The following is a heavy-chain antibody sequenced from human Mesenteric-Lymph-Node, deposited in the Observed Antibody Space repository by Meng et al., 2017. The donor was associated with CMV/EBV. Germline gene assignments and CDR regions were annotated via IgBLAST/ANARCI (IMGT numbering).Heavy chain of an antibody. CDR2: ISSSSTI. CDR1: GFTFSDYY. J-gene: IGHJ6*02. Sequence: GGSLRLSCAASGFTFSDYYMNWVRQAPGKGLEWVSSISSSSTIYYADSVKGRFTISRDNAKNSLYLQMNSLRAEDTAVYYCARGAYCGGDYYSKYYYYYGMDVWGQGTTVTVSS. V-gene: IGHV3-69-1*02. D-gene: IGHD2-21*01. CDR3: ARGAYCGGDYYSKYYYYYGMDV.